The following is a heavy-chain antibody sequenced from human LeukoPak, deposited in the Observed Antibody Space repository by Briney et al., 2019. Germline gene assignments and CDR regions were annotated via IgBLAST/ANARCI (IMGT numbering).Heavy chain of an antibody. Sequence: PSETLSLTCTVSGGSISSSSYYLRWIRQPPGKGLEWIGSIYYSGSTYYYPSLKSRVTISVDTSKNQFSLKLSSVTAADTAVYYCARLHYYDSSGYSNAFDIWGQGTMVTVSS. CDR1: GGSISSSSYY. CDR2: IYYSGST. J-gene: IGHJ3*02. D-gene: IGHD3-22*01. CDR3: ARLHYYDSSGYSNAFDI. V-gene: IGHV4-39*01.